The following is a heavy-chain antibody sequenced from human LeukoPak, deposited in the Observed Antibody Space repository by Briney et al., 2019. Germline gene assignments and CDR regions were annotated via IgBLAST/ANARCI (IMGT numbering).Heavy chain of an antibody. Sequence: GWSLRLSCAASGFTFSSYAMHWVRQAPGKGLEYVSAISSNGGSTYYANSVKGRFTISRDNSKNTLYLQVGSLRAEDMAVYYCARGGYSSSWITSYYFDYWGQGTLVTVSS. V-gene: IGHV3-64*01. CDR1: GFTFSSYA. J-gene: IGHJ4*02. CDR3: ARGGYSSSWITSYYFDY. CDR2: ISSNGGST. D-gene: IGHD6-13*01.